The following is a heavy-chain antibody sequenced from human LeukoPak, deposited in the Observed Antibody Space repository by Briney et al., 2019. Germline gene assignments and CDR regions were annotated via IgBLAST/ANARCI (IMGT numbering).Heavy chain of an antibody. CDR3: AKGGRWRYYDSSGRGAFDI. CDR1: GFTFSSYA. CDR2: ISGSGGST. D-gene: IGHD3-22*01. V-gene: IGHV3-23*01. J-gene: IGHJ3*02. Sequence: TGGSLRLSCAASGFTFSSYAMSWVRQAPGKGLEWVSAISGSGGSTYYADSVKGRFTISRDNSKNTLYLQMNSLRAEDTAVYYCAKGGRWRYYDSSGRGAFDIWGQGTMVTVSS.